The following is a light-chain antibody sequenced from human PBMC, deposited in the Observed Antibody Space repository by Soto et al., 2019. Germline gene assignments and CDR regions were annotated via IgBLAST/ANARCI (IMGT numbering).Light chain of an antibody. CDR1: QSILDRSRNKYY. CDR3: QQYFTSPWT. Sequence: DIVMTQSPDSLAVSLGERATFNCKSSQSILDRSRNKYYLAWYQQKSGQTPKLLIYWASLREPGVPDRFTGSGSGTDFTLTINSLQAEDVAVYYCQQYFTSPWTFGQGTKVEI. V-gene: IGKV4-1*01. J-gene: IGKJ1*01. CDR2: WAS.